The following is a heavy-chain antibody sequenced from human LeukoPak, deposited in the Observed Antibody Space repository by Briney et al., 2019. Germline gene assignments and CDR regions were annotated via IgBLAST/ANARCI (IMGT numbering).Heavy chain of an antibody. J-gene: IGHJ4*02. CDR2: IKQDGSEK. V-gene: IGHV3-7*01. CDR3: ARVGGGYYYDSSGYYSDY. CDR1: GFTFSVCW. D-gene: IGHD3-22*01. Sequence: PGGSLRLSCAAPGFTFSVCWMSWVRQAPGKGLEWVANIKQDGSEKYYVDSVKGRFTISRDNAKNSLYLQMNSLRAEDTAVYYRARVGGGYYYDSSGYYSDYWGQGTLVTVSS.